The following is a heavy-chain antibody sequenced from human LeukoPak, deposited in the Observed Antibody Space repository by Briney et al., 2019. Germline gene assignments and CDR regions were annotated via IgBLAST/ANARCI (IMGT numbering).Heavy chain of an antibody. V-gene: IGHV1-3*03. CDR1: GYTFTRFT. Sequence: ASVKVSCKASGYTFTRFTIHWVRQAPGQRLEWMESINTGNGHTKYSQESQGRVTITRDTSATTAYMELSSLRSEDMAVYYCTRGARFRSYGSGTYYTSLPFDPWGQGTLVTVSS. J-gene: IGHJ5*02. CDR3: TRGARFRSYGSGTYYTSLPFDP. CDR2: INTGNGHT. D-gene: IGHD3-10*01.